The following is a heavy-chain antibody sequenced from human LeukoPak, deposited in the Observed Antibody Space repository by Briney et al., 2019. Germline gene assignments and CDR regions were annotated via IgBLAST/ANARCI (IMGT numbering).Heavy chain of an antibody. CDR1: GYTFNDYY. J-gene: IGHJ3*01. V-gene: IGHV1-2*04. CDR2: VNPNSGAT. CDR3: ARGGFSKVTSLRNGFNL. D-gene: IGHD4-17*01. Sequence: VASVKVSCKASGYTFNDYYMHWVRQAPGHRLEWMGSVNPNSGATNYAQKFQDWVTISWDTSISTAYMELTRLKSDDTAVYYCARGGFSKVTSLRNGFNLWGQGTPVTVSS.